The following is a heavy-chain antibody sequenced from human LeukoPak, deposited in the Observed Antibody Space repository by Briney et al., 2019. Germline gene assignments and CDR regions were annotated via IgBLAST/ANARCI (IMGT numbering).Heavy chain of an antibody. CDR1: GYTFTAYY. V-gene: IGHV1-2*02. D-gene: IGHD6-19*01. CDR3: ARARVPIAVAGLYYFDY. CDR2: IKPDSGSS. Sequence: ASVKVSCKASGYTFTAYYIHWLRQAPGQGPEWMGWIKPDSGSSHYAQKFQGRVTLTRDTSSNSAYMDLTRLKSDDTAVYYCARARVPIAVAGLYYFDYWGQGALVTVSS. J-gene: IGHJ4*02.